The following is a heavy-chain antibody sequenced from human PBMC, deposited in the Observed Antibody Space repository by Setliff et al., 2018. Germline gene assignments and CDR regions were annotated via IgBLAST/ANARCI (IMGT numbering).Heavy chain of an antibody. CDR2: TYSSGST. CDR3: ARQVDTPMAPIDY. D-gene: IGHD5-18*01. Sequence: SQTLSLTCTVSGRSVSRDSDFWNWIRRSAGNKLEWIGHTYSSGSTEYNPSLKSRVTMSIYASKNQLSLKLSTVTAADSAIYYCARQVDTPMAPIDYWGQGTLVTVSS. J-gene: IGHJ4*02. V-gene: IGHV4-61*09. CDR1: GRSVSRDSDF.